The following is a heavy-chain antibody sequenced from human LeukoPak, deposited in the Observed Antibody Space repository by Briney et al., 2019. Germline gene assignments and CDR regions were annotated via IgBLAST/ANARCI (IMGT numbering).Heavy chain of an antibody. V-gene: IGHV1-69*08. J-gene: IGHJ5*02. CDR3: ARVNLRGSQYNWFDP. CDR1: GGTLNTHI. CDR2: ITPIIDTT. D-gene: IGHD1-26*01. Sequence: GASVKVSCKASGGTLNTHIFTWVRQAPGQGPEWMGRITPIIDTTKYAQKFQGRMTITADKSTSTIYMELSSLRSDDTAVYYCARVNLRGSQYNWFDPRGQGTLVTVSS.